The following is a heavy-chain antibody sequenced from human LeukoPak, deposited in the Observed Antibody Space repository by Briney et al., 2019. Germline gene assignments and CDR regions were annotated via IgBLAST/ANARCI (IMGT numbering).Heavy chain of an antibody. J-gene: IGHJ5*02. CDR3: APLSGGSSPVGP. V-gene: IGHV4-4*02. Sequence: SETLSLTCGVSGGSITSTNWWSWVRQPPGQGLEWIGEISLTGRTNYNPSLIGRVIMSLDESRNQLSLTLTSVTAADTAVYYCAPLSGGSSPVGPWGQGTLVTVSS. D-gene: IGHD2-15*01. CDR2: ISLTGRT. CDR1: GGSITSTNW.